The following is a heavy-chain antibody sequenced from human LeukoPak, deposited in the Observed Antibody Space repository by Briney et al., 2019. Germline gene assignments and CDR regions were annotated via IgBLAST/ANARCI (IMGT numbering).Heavy chain of an antibody. J-gene: IGHJ3*02. D-gene: IGHD2-8*02. CDR3: AHRHRGVASDI. V-gene: IGHV2-5*01. CDR1: GFSFSSGGVG. CDR2: IYENDEK. Sequence: SGPTLVNPRQTLRLTCTFSGFSFSSGGVGVGWIRQPPGKALEWLGVIYENDEKLYSSSLQNRLTITKDTSRNQVVLTMANMDPVDTATYYCAHRHRGVASDIWGQGAMVTVSS.